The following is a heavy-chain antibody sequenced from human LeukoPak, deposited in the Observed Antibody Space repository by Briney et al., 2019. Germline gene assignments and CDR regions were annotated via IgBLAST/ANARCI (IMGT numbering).Heavy chain of an antibody. CDR1: GGTFSSYA. V-gene: IGHV1-69*01. D-gene: IGHD5-12*01. Sequence: SVKVSCKASGGTFSSYAVSWVRQAPGQGLEWMGGIIPIFGTANYAQKFQGRVTITADESTSTAYMELSSLRSEDTAVYYCARSPRGYSGYEARLNWFDPWGQGTLVTVSS. CDR2: IIPIFGTA. CDR3: ARSPRGYSGYEARLNWFDP. J-gene: IGHJ5*02.